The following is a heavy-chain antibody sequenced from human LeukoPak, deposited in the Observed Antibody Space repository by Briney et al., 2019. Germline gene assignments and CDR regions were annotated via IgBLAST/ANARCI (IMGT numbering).Heavy chain of an antibody. Sequence: GGSLRLSCAASGFSFSSQAMSWVRQAPGKGLEWVSAISGSGATTYYADSAKGRFTISRDHSKHTLVLQLNRLRAEDTATYYCAKEASDGSGYDLDYWGQGTLVIVPS. D-gene: IGHD3-22*01. CDR3: AKEASDGSGYDLDY. V-gene: IGHV3-23*01. CDR2: ISGSGATT. J-gene: IGHJ4*02. CDR1: GFSFSSQA.